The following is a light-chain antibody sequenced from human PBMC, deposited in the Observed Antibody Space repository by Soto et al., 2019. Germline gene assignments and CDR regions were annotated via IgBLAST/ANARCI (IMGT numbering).Light chain of an antibody. J-gene: IGLJ2*01. CDR2: NNN. CDR3: APWYDSLNGVL. V-gene: IGLV1-44*01. CDR1: SSNIGSNT. Sequence: QSVLTQPPSASGTPGQRVTISCSGSSSNIGSNTVNWYQQVPGTAPKLLIYNNNQRPSGVPDRFSGSKSGTSASLAISGLQADAEADYYCAPWYDSLNGVLFGGGTKLTVL.